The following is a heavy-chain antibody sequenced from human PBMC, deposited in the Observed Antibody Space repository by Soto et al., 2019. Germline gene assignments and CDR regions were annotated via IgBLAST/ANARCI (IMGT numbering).Heavy chain of an antibody. CDR3: ARSAKKTWLPDF. CDR2: INAGNGNT. V-gene: IGHV1-3*01. CDR1: GFSFIDYS. J-gene: IGHJ1*01. D-gene: IGHD5-12*01. Sequence: ASVKVSGKASGFSFIDYSILWVRQAPGQSLEWLGWINAGNGNTKYSHKFQDRVTITSDTSATTTYMELRSLRSEDTAVFYCARSAKKTWLPDFWGQGTLVTVSS.